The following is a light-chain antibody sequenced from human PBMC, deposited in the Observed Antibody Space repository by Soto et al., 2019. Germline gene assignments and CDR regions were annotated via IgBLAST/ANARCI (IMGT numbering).Light chain of an antibody. J-gene: IGKJ4*01. Sequence: DIQMTQSPSTLSASVRDRVTITCRASQTISSWLAWFQQRPGKAPKLLIYKASTLKSGVPSRFSGSGSGTEFTLTISSLQPDDFASYYCQQYNSSFGGGTKVDIK. CDR1: QTISSW. V-gene: IGKV1-5*03. CDR2: KAS. CDR3: QQYNSS.